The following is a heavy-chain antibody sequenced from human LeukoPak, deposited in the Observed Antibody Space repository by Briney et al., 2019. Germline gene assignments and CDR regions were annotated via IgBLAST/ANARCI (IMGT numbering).Heavy chain of an antibody. CDR2: IFYSGST. CDR3: ARAGGPILTGSWFDP. J-gene: IGHJ5*02. Sequence: SETLSLTCTVSGGSISTSNYYWGWIRQPPGKGLEWIGNIFYSGSTYYSPSLKSRVTISLDTSRNQFSLKLTSVTAADTAVYYCARAGGPILTGSWFDPWGQGTLVTVSS. D-gene: IGHD3-9*01. V-gene: IGHV4-39*07. CDR1: GGSISTSNYY.